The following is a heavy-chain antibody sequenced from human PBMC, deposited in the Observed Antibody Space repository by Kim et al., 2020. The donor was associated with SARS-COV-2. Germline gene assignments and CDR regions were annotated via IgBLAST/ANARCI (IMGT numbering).Heavy chain of an antibody. CDR3: ATGPWGAAAGSGYYYCGMDV. V-gene: IGHV1-24*01. CDR2: FDPEDGET. J-gene: IGHJ6*02. Sequence: ASVKVSCKVSGYTLTELSMHWVRQAPGKGLEWMGGFDPEDGETIYAQKFQGRVTMTEDTSTDTAYMELSSLRSEDTAVYYCATGPWGAAAGSGYYYCGMDVWGQGTTVTVSS. CDR1: GYTLTELS. D-gene: IGHD6-13*01.